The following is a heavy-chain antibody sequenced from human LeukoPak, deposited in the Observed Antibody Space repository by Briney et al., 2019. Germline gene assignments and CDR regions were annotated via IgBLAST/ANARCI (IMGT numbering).Heavy chain of an antibody. V-gene: IGHV4-34*01. Sequence: PSETLSLTCAVYGGSFSGYYWSWIRQPPGKGLEWIGEINHSGSTNYNPSLKSRVTISADTSKNQFSLTLTSVTAADTAVYFCARLFAAYSGYDSLFDFWGQGTLVTVSS. D-gene: IGHD5-12*01. J-gene: IGHJ4*02. CDR2: INHSGST. CDR1: GGSFSGYY. CDR3: ARLFAAYSGYDSLFDF.